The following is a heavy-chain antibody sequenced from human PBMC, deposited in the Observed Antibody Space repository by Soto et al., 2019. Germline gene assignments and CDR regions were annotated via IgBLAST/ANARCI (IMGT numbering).Heavy chain of an antibody. Sequence: GGSLRLSCAASGFTFSSYGMHWVRQAPGKGLEWVAVISYDGSNKYYADSVKGRFTISRDNSKNTLYLQMNSLRAEDTAVYYCAKPGVATKSYDAFDIWGQGTMVTVSS. J-gene: IGHJ3*02. V-gene: IGHV3-30*18. CDR2: ISYDGSNK. CDR3: AKPGVATKSYDAFDI. D-gene: IGHD5-12*01. CDR1: GFTFSSYG.